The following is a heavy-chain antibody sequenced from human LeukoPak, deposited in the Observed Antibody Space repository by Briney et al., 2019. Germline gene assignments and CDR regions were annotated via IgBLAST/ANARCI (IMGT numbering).Heavy chain of an antibody. J-gene: IGHJ6*03. D-gene: IGHD3-3*01. CDR2: ISSRSSTI. V-gene: IGHV3-48*04. CDR3: ARPDYDFWSGSPGGHYMDV. Sequence: GGSLRLSCAASGFTFSSHDMNWVRQAPGKGLEWVSFISSRSSTIYYADSVRGRFTISRDNAKNSLYLQMDSLRAEDTAVYYCARPDYDFWSGSPGGHYMDVWGIGTTVTVSS. CDR1: GFTFSSHD.